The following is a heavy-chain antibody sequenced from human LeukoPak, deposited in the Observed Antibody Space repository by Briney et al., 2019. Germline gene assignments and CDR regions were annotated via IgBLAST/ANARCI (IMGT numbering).Heavy chain of an antibody. CDR2: ISGSGGST. Sequence: GGSLRLSCAASGFTFSSYAMSGVGQAPGKGLEWVSAISGSGGSTCYADSVKGRFTISRDNSKNTLYLQMNSLRAEDTAVYYCAKVPHYGDYVIWGQGTMVTVSS. CDR3: AKVPHYGDYVI. J-gene: IGHJ3*02. D-gene: IGHD4-17*01. V-gene: IGHV3-23*01. CDR1: GFTFSSYA.